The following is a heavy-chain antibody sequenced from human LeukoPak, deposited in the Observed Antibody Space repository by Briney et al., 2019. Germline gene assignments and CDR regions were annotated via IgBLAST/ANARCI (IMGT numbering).Heavy chain of an antibody. D-gene: IGHD3-10*01. Sequence: ASVKVSCKASGGTFSSYAISWVRQAPGQGLEWMGGIIPIFGTANYAQKFQGRVTITADESTSTAYMELSSLRSEDTAVYYCARDRFGRSPLEAFDIWGQGTMVTVSS. J-gene: IGHJ3*02. V-gene: IGHV1-69*13. CDR1: GGTFSSYA. CDR2: IIPIFGTA. CDR3: ARDRFGRSPLEAFDI.